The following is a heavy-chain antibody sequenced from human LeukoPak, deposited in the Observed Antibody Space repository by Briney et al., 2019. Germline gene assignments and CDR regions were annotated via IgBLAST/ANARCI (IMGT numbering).Heavy chain of an antibody. V-gene: IGHV3-30*02. D-gene: IGHD3-16*01. CDR2: IRYDGSNK. CDR3: AKGGTLLQRAHYYYYMDV. J-gene: IGHJ6*03. Sequence: GGSLRLSCAASGFTFSSYGMHWVRQAPGKGLEWVAFIRYDGSNKYYADSVKGRFTISRDNSKNTLYLQMNSLRAEDTAVYYCAKGGTLLQRAHYYYYMDVWGKGTTVTVSS. CDR1: GFTFSSYG.